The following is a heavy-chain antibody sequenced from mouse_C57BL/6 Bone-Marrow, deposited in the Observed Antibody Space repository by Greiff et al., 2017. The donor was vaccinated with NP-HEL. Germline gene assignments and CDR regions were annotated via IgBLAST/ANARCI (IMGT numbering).Heavy chain of an antibody. Sequence: EVQGVESGGGLVQPGESLKLSCESNEYEFPSHDMSWVRKTPEKRLELVAAINSDGGSTYYPDTMERRFIISRDNTKKTLYLQMSSLRSEDTALYYCARHSITTVVATTDYFDYWGQGTTLTVSS. D-gene: IGHD1-1*01. J-gene: IGHJ2*01. CDR2: INSDGGST. V-gene: IGHV5-2*01. CDR1: EYEFPSHD. CDR3: ARHSITTVVATTDYFDY.